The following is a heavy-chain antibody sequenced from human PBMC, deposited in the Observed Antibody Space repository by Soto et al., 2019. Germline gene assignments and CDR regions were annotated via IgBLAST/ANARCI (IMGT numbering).Heavy chain of an antibody. CDR1: GGSFSAYY. CDR3: ARVRWDQPWVFDY. J-gene: IGHJ4*02. V-gene: IGHV4-34*01. D-gene: IGHD1-26*01. Sequence: SETLSLTCAVYGGSFSAYYWSWIRQPPGKGLEWIGEINHSGSTNYNPSLKSRVTISVDTSKNQFSLKLTSVTAADTAVYYCARVRWDQPWVFDYWGQGTLVTVSS. CDR2: INHSGST.